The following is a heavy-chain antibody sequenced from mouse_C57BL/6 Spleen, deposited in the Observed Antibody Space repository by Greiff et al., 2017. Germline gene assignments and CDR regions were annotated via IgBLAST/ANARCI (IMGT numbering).Heavy chain of an antibody. V-gene: IGHV3-8*01. CDR3: ARDYSNYGYFDV. Sequence: EVQLQQSGPGLAKPSQTLSLTCSVPGYSITSDYWNWIRKFPGNKLEYMGYISYSGSTYYNPTLKSRISITRDTSKNQYYLQLNSVTTEDTAKYYCARDYSNYGYFDVWGTGTTVTVSS. CDR2: ISYSGST. D-gene: IGHD2-5*01. J-gene: IGHJ1*03. CDR1: GYSITSDY.